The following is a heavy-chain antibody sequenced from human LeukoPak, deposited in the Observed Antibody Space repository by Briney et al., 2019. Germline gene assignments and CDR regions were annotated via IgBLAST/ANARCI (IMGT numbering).Heavy chain of an antibody. J-gene: IGHJ3*02. D-gene: IGHD3-10*01. CDR3: AKSNGYGLVDI. Sequence: SETLSLTCTVSGYSISSGYYWAWIRQPPGKGLQWIGNIYHSGNTYYNPSLKRRVSISVDTSRKQFSLKLKSVTVADTAVYYCAKSNGYGLVDIWGQGTMVNVSS. CDR1: GYSISSGYY. CDR2: IYHSGNT. V-gene: IGHV4-38-2*02.